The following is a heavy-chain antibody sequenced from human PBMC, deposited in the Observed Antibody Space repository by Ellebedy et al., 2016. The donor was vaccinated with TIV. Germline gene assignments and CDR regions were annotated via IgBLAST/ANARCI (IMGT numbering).Heavy chain of an antibody. V-gene: IGHV4-39*02. J-gene: IGHJ3*01. Sequence: SETLSLTXSVSGGSISRSSHYWGWTRQPPGKGLEWIGSFYYSGSTWYNPSLKSRVTISADTSKKHFSLRLNSVTAADTAVYYCTTSVAIDAFDVWGQGSMVTVSS. CDR3: TTSVAIDAFDV. CDR1: GGSISRSSHY. D-gene: IGHD2-21*01. CDR2: FYYSGST.